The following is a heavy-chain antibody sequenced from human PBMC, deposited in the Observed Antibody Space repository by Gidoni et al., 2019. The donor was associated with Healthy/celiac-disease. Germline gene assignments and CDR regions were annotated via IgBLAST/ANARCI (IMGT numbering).Heavy chain of an antibody. J-gene: IGHJ4*02. D-gene: IGHD4-17*01. CDR3: ARNDYGGNSLGY. V-gene: IGHV2-70*01. Sequence: QVTLRESGPALVKPTQTLTLTCTFSGFSLSTSGMCVSWLRQPPGKALEWLALIDWDDDKYYSTSLKTRLTISKDTSKNQVVLTMTNMDPVDTATYYCARNDYGGNSLGYWGQGTLVTVSS. CDR2: IDWDDDK. CDR1: GFSLSTSGMC.